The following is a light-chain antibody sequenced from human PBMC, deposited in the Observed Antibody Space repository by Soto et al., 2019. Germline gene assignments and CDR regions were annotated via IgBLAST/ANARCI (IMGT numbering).Light chain of an antibody. Sequence: QSVLTQPPSASGSPGQSVTISCTGTSSDVGGYRFVSWYQQHPGKAPKLIIYQVTKRPPGVPARFSGSKSGNTASLNVSGLQAEDDADYYCSSYAGRTLYVFGTGTKVTVL. V-gene: IGLV2-8*01. J-gene: IGLJ1*01. CDR3: SSYAGRTLYV. CDR1: SSDVGGYRF. CDR2: QVT.